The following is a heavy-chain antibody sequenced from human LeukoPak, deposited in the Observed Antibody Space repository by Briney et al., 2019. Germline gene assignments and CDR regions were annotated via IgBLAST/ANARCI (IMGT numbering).Heavy chain of an antibody. Sequence: PGGSLRLSCAASGFIFSSYAMHWVRQAPGKGLEWVSVIYSGGNIYYIDSVKGRFTISRDTSKNTLYLQMNSLRAEDTAVYFCASRHCSGGGCYFAGADPFDYWGQGTLVTVSS. D-gene: IGHD2-15*01. V-gene: IGHV3-NL1*01. CDR1: GFIFSSYA. J-gene: IGHJ4*02. CDR3: ASRHCSGGGCYFAGADPFDY. CDR2: IYSGGNI.